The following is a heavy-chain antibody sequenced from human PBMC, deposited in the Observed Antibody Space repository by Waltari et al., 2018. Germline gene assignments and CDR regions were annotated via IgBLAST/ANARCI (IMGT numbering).Heavy chain of an antibody. Sequence: QLQESGPGLVKPPGTLSLSSAVFGDPMGNRDFWSWVRQPPGKGLEWIGQVHSSGRTNYNPSFASRVTVSVDTSTRQFSLKVTSATAADTAVYYCARDRGRGLYLESWGQGILVTVSP. V-gene: IGHV4-4*03. J-gene: IGHJ4*02. CDR3: ARDRGRGLYLES. CDR2: VHSSGRT. CDR1: GDPMGNRDF. D-gene: IGHD2-15*01.